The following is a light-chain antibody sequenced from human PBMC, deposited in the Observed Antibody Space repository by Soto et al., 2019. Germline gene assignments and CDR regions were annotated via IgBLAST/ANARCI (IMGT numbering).Light chain of an antibody. J-gene: IGKJ2*01. CDR3: LQYGSASYT. V-gene: IGKV3-20*01. Sequence: EIVLTQSPGTLSLSPGEGATLSCRASQSVASSYFAWYQQKPGQAPRLLIYGASNRATGTPEWCSGGWSGTDFTPTISRLEHEYFALYCCLQYGSASYTFGQGTKLEIK. CDR2: GAS. CDR1: QSVASSY.